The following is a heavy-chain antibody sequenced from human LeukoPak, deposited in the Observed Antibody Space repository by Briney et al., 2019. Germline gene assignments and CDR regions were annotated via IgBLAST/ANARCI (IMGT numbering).Heavy chain of an antibody. Sequence: GGSLRLSCAASGFTFSSYAMNWVRQAPGKGLEWVSAISGGGGSTYYADSVKGRFTISRDSSKNTLYLQMNSLRAEDTAVYYCAIRYYDILTGASWGQGTLVTVSS. CDR2: ISGGGGST. CDR1: GFTFSSYA. D-gene: IGHD3-9*01. J-gene: IGHJ5*02. V-gene: IGHV3-23*01. CDR3: AIRYYDILTGAS.